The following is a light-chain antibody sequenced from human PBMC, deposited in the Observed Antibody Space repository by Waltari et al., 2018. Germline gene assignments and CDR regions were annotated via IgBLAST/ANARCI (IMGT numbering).Light chain of an antibody. CDR2: SAS. CDR1: QSISSY. J-gene: IGKJ5*01. CDR3: QQSYSTPIT. V-gene: IGKV1-39*01. Sequence: DIQMTQSPSSLSASVGDSVTITCRASQSISSYLNWYQHKPGKAPKFLIYSASSLQSGVPSRFSGSGSETDFTLTISNLQPDDFATYYCQQSYSTPITFGQGTRLEI.